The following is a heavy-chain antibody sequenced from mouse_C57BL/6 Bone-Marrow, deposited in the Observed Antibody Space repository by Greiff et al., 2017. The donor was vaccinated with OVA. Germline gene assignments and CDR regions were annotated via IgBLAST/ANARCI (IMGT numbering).Heavy chain of an antibody. CDR1: GFSLTSYG. CDR3: AKPEGSSPHWYFDV. Sequence: VKVEESGPGLVAPSQSLSITCTVSGFSLTSYGVSWVRQPPGKGLEWLGVIWGDGSTNYHSALISRLSISKDNSKSQVFLKLNSLQTDDTATYYCAKPEGSSPHWYFDVWGTGTTVTVSS. J-gene: IGHJ1*03. CDR2: IWGDGST. D-gene: IGHD1-1*01. V-gene: IGHV2-3*01.